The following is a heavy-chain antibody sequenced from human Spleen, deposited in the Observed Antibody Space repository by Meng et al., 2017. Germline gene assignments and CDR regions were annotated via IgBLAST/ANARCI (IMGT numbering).Heavy chain of an antibody. CDR2: IDPRSGDT. CDR1: GYTFTAYG. Sequence: SGAEVQNPGAPVKVCCQPSGYTFTAYGLHWVRQAPGQGLDWMGRIDPRSGDTQYAQKFQGRVTMTRDTSISTTYMELSRLRSDDTAVYYCVRDEDISAAGKLFGDYWGQGTLVTVSS. CDR3: VRDEDISAAGKLFGDY. D-gene: IGHD6-13*01. J-gene: IGHJ4*02. V-gene: IGHV1-2*06.